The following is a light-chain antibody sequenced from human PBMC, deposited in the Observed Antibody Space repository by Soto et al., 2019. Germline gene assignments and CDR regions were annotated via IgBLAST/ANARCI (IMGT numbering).Light chain of an antibody. CDR3: CSYAGSRNV. CDR2: EVS. CDR1: SSDVGSYTL. Sequence: QSALTQPASVSGSPGQSITISCTGTSSDVGSYTLVSWYQQHPGKAPKLMIYEVSKRPSGVSNRFSGSKSGNTASLTISGLQAEDEADYYCCSYAGSRNVFRGGTPLTVL. J-gene: IGLJ3*02. V-gene: IGLV2-23*02.